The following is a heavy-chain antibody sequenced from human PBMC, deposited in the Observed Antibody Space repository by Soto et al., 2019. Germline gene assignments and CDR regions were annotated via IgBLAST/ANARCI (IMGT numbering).Heavy chain of an antibody. CDR3: AKSHPPFMVVVPAAIRRGGYYYGMDV. CDR1: GFTFSSYG. Sequence: QVQLVESGGGVVQPGRSLRLSCAASGFTFSSYGMHLVRQALGKGLERVAVISYDGSNIYYADSVKGRFTISRDNSKNTLYLQMNSLRTEDTAVYYCAKSHPPFMVVVPAAIRRGGYYYGMDVWGQGTTVTVSS. CDR2: ISYDGSNI. D-gene: IGHD2-2*02. V-gene: IGHV3-30*18. J-gene: IGHJ6*02.